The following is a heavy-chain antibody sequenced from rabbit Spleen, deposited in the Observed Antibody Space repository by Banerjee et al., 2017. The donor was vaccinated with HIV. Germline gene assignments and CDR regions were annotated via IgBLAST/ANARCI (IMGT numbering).Heavy chain of an antibody. J-gene: IGHJ4*01. CDR3: VRDQAGDAGYRPYFFNL. Sequence: QEQLVESGGGLVQPGGSLKLSCKASGFDFSDYGMSLVRQAPGKGLEWIGYIDPIFGITCYASWVNGRFTIPSHNAQITLYLQLNSLTAADTATYFCVRDQAGDAGYRPYFFNLWGPGTLVTVS. CDR2: IDPIFGIT. CDR1: GFDFSDYG. V-gene: IGHV1S47*01. D-gene: IGHD4-2*01.